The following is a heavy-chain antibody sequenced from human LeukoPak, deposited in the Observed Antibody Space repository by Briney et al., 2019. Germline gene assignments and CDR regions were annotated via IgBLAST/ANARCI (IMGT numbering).Heavy chain of an antibody. V-gene: IGHV3-7*04. D-gene: IGHD5-24*01. J-gene: IGHJ4*02. CDR1: GFPFSSYW. CDR3: TRVGYIDEGIDY. Sequence: GGSLRLSCVASGFPFSSYWMTWVRQAPGKGLEWVANIKQDGSKNSYVDSVKGRFTISRDNAENSLYLQMNSLRAEDTAIYYCTRVGYIDEGIDYWGQGTLVTVSS. CDR2: IKQDGSKN.